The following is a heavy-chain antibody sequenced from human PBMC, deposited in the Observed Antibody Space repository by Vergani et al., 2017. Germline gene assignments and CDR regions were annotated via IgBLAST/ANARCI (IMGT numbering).Heavy chain of an antibody. CDR3: ARGEYSSSSGNDY. CDR2: IIPILGIA. J-gene: IGHJ4*02. D-gene: IGHD6-6*01. CDR1: GGTFSSYT. V-gene: IGHV1-69*02. Sequence: QVQLVQSGAEVKKPGSSVKVSCKASGGTFSSYTISWVRQAPGQGLEWMGRIIPILGIANNAQKFQGRVTITADKSTSTAYMELSRLRSDDTAVYYCARGEYSSSSGNDYWGQGTLVTVSS.